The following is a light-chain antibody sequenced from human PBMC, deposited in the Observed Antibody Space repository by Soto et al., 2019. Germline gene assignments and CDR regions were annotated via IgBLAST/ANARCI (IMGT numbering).Light chain of an antibody. CDR1: RSNVGAGYD. Sequence: QSVLTEPPSVSGAPGQRVTMSCTGSRSNVGAGYDVHWYQHLPGTAPKLLIYANNNRPSGVPDRFSGSKSGTSASLAISGLQAEDEADYYSQSYDSSLNSRVFGGGTKVTVL. J-gene: IGLJ2*01. CDR2: ANN. CDR3: QSYDSSLNSRV. V-gene: IGLV1-40*01.